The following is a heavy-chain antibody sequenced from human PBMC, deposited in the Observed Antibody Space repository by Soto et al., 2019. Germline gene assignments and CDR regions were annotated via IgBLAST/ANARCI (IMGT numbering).Heavy chain of an antibody. CDR2: IHYSGSI. Sequence: SETLSLTCTVSGGSISSSSYYWGCIRQPPGKGLEWIGYIHYSGSILYNPSLKSRVTISVDTSKNQFSLHLSSVTAADTAVYFCAREDDGGDSLDVWGQGTTVTVSS. CDR1: GGSISSSSYY. V-gene: IGHV4-30-4*08. D-gene: IGHD2-21*02. CDR3: AREDDGGDSLDV. J-gene: IGHJ6*02.